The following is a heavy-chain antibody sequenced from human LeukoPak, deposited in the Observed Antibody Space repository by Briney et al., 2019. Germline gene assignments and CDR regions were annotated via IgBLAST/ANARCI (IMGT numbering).Heavy chain of an antibody. V-gene: IGHV4-34*01. CDR1: GGSFSGYY. Sequence: SETLSLTCAVYGGSFSGYYWSWIRQPPGKGLEWIGEINHSGTTNYNPSLKSRVSISLDTSKNQLSLKLTSVTAADTAVYYCARGLGGGNSIYFDYWGQGTLVTVSS. D-gene: IGHD4-23*01. CDR2: INHSGTT. J-gene: IGHJ4*02. CDR3: ARGLGGGNSIYFDY.